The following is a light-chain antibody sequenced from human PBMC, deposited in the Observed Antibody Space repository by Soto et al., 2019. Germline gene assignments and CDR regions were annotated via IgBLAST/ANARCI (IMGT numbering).Light chain of an antibody. J-gene: IGKJ4*01. Sequence: EIVMTQPPATLSVSPGERATLSCRASQSVSSNLAWYQQKPGQAPRLPIYGASTRATGIPARFSGSGSGTEFTLTISSLQSEDFAVYYCQQYNNWPLTFGGGTKVDIK. V-gene: IGKV3-15*01. CDR2: GAS. CDR1: QSVSSN. CDR3: QQYNNWPLT.